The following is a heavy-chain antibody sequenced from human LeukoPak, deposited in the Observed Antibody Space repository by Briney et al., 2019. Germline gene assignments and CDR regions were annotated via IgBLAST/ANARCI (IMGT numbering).Heavy chain of an antibody. CDR1: GGSISSSSYY. J-gene: IGHJ5*02. D-gene: IGHD3-10*01. CDR2: IYYSGST. CDR3: ARLLPLYYGSGSYINWFDP. V-gene: IGHV4-39*01. Sequence: SETLSLTCTVSGGSISSSSYYWGWIRQPPGKGLEWIGSIYYSGSTYYNPSLKSRVTISVDTSKNQFSLKLSSVAAADTAVYYCARLLPLYYGSGSYINWFDPWGQGTLVTVSS.